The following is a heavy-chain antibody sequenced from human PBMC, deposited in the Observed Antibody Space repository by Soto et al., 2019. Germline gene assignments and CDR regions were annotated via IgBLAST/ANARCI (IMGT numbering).Heavy chain of an antibody. J-gene: IGHJ5*02. CDR1: GGSISSYY. CDR2: IYYSGST. D-gene: IGHD3-3*01. Sequence: SETLSLTCTVSGGSISSYYWSWIRQPPGKGLEWTGYIYYSGSTNYNPSLKSRVTISVDTSKNQFSLKLSSVTAADTAVYYCARSYYDFWSGYSATNWFDPWGQGTLVTVSS. CDR3: ARSYYDFWSGYSATNWFDP. V-gene: IGHV4-59*01.